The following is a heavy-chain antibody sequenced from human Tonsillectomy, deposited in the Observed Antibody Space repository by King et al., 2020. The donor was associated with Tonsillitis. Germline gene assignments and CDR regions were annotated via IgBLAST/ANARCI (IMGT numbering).Heavy chain of an antibody. Sequence: VQLVESGGGLVQPGGSLRLSCSASGFTFSSYAMHWVRQAPGKGLEYVSAIGSNGGSTYYADSVKGRFTISRDNSKNTLYLQMSSLRAEDTAVYYCVKERIPRGAFDIWGQGTMVTVSS. J-gene: IGHJ3*02. CDR2: IGSNGGST. CDR3: VKERIPRGAFDI. V-gene: IGHV3-64D*06. CDR1: GFTFSSYA. D-gene: IGHD6-6*01.